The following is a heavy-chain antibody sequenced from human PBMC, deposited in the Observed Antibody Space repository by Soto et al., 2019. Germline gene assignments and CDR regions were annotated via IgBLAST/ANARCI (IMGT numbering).Heavy chain of an antibody. Sequence: QVQLQESGPRLVKPSETLSLTCIVSGGSISNYYWSWIRQPPGKGLEWIGYIYYSGSTNYNPSLPSRAPISVDTSKNQFSLKLSSVTAADTAVYYCARAVLPATAPFDYWGQGTLVTVSS. V-gene: IGHV4-59*01. CDR2: IYYSGST. CDR3: ARAVLPATAPFDY. CDR1: GGSISNYY. J-gene: IGHJ4*02. D-gene: IGHD2-2*01.